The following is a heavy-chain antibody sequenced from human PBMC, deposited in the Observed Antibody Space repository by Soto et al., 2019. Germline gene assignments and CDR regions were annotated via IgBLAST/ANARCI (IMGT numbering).Heavy chain of an antibody. CDR3: ATTRTYYYDSSGPDAFDI. CDR1: GYTFAGYY. D-gene: IGHD3-22*01. Sequence: GASVKVSCKASGYTFAGYYMHWVRQAPGQGLEWMGWINPNSGGTNYAQKFQGWVTMTRDTSISTAYTELSRLRSDDTAVYYCATTRTYYYDSSGPDAFDIWGQGTMVTVSS. V-gene: IGHV1-2*04. J-gene: IGHJ3*02. CDR2: INPNSGGT.